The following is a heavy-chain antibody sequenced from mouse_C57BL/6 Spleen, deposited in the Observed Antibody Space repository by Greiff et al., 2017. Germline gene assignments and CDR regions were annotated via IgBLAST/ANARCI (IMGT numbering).Heavy chain of an antibody. J-gene: IGHJ3*01. CDR3: ASPDGYYPFAY. CDR1: GYTFTDYN. D-gene: IGHD2-3*01. V-gene: IGHV1-18*01. CDR2: INPNNGGT. Sequence: VQLKESGPELVKPGASVKIPCKASGYTFTDYNMDWVKQSHGKSLEWIGDINPNNGGTIYNQKFKGKATLTVDKSSSTAYMELRSLTSEDTAVYYCASPDGYYPFAYWGQGTLVTVSA.